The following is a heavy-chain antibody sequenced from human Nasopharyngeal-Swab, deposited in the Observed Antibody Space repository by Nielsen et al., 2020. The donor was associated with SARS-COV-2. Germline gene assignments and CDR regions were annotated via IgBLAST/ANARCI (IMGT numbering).Heavy chain of an antibody. J-gene: IGHJ4*02. D-gene: IGHD3-10*01. V-gene: IGHV3-23*01. CDR1: GFTFSSYA. Sequence: LSLTCAASGFTFSSYAMSWVRQAPGKGLEWVSAISGSGGSTYYADSVKGRFTISRDNAKNSLYLQMNSLRAEDTAVYYCASLGGGFRDNWGQGTLVTVSS. CDR2: ISGSGGST. CDR3: ASLGGGFRDN.